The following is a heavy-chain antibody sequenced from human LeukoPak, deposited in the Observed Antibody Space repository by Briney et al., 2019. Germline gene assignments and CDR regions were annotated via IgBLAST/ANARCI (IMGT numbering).Heavy chain of an antibody. J-gene: IGHJ4*02. CDR3: ARGFDWLEYYFDY. Sequence: RASVKVSCKASGYTFTGYYMHWVRQAPGQGLEWMGWINPNSGGTNYAQKFQGRVTMTRDTSISTAYMELSRLRSDDTAVYYCARGFDWLEYYFDYWGQGTLVTVSS. CDR2: INPNSGGT. D-gene: IGHD3-9*01. CDR1: GYTFTGYY. V-gene: IGHV1-2*02.